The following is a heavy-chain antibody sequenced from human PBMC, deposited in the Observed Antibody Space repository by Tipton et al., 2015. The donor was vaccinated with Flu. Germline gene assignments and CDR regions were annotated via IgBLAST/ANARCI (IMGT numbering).Heavy chain of an antibody. CDR3: ARRDYSNYVSDPKNCFDP. Sequence: TLSLTCVVSGDSISSDYFWGWIRQPAGEGLEWIGRIYTNANTNYRASLKSRVTISIDRSRNQFSLRLSSVTAADTAMYYCARRDYSNYVSDPKNCFDPWGQGILVTVSS. CDR1: GDSISSDYF. CDR2: IYTNANT. V-gene: IGHV4-61*02. J-gene: IGHJ5*02. D-gene: IGHD4-11*01.